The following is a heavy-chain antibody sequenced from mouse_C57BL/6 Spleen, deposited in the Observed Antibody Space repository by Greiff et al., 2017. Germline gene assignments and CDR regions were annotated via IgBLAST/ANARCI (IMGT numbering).Heavy chain of an antibody. J-gene: IGHJ4*01. CDR2: INPNNGGT. D-gene: IGHD3-2*02. CDR3: ARYWAAQAQGYAMDY. Sequence: VQLQQSGPELVKPGASVKISCKASGYTFTDYYMNWVKQSHGKSLEWIGDINPNNGGTSYNQKFKGKATLTVDKSSSTAYMELRSLTSEDSAVYYCARYWAAQAQGYAMDYWGQGTSVTVSS. V-gene: IGHV1-26*01. CDR1: GYTFTDYY.